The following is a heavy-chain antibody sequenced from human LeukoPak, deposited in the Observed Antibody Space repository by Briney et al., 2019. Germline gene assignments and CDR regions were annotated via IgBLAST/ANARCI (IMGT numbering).Heavy chain of an antibody. CDR1: GFTFSAYA. J-gene: IGHJ3*02. CDR3: VKGRRVVVAATANDAFDI. CDR2: IGSDNKP. V-gene: IGHV3-64D*06. Sequence: GGSRRLSCEASGFTFSAYAMTWVRQAPGKGLEWVSSIGSDNKPHYSESVKGRFTISRDNSKNTLYLQMSSLRAEDTAVYYCVKGRRVVVAATANDAFDIWGQGTMVTVSS. D-gene: IGHD2-15*01.